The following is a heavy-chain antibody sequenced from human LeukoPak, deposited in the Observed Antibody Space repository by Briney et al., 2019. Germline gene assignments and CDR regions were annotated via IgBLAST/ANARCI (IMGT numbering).Heavy chain of an antibody. V-gene: IGHV4-59*12. J-gene: IGHJ6*03. Sequence: SETLSLTCTVSGGSISSCYWSWIRQPPGKGLEWIGYIYYSGSTNYNPSLKSRVTISVDTSKNQFSLRLSSVTAADTAVYYCARTGGSFYFYYYMDVWGKGTTVTVSS. D-gene: IGHD1-26*01. CDR1: GGSISSCY. CDR3: ARTGGSFYFYYYMDV. CDR2: IYYSGST.